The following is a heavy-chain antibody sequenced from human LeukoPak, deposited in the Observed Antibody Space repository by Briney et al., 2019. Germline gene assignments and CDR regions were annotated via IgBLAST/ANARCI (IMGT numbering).Heavy chain of an antibody. J-gene: IGHJ4*02. Sequence: GGSLRLSCAASGFTFSSYAMSWVRQAPGKGLEWVSAISGSGGSTYYADSVKGRFTISRGNSKNTLYLQMNSLRAEDTAVYYCARDHYYDSTLDYWGQGTLVTVSS. CDR2: ISGSGGST. CDR3: ARDHYYDSTLDY. V-gene: IGHV3-23*01. CDR1: GFTFSSYA. D-gene: IGHD3-22*01.